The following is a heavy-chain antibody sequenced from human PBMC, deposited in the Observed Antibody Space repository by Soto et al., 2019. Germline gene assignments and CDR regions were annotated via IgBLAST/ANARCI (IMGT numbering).Heavy chain of an antibody. CDR3: ASREYYYDSSGYYYWFDP. CDR2: IYPGDSDT. Sequence: GESLKISCKGSGYSFTSYWIGWVRQMPGKGLEWMGIIYPGDSDTRYSPSFQGQVTISADKSISAAYLQWSSLKASDTAMYYCASREYYYDSSGYYYWFDPWGQGTLVTVSS. CDR1: GYSFTSYW. J-gene: IGHJ5*02. D-gene: IGHD3-22*01. V-gene: IGHV5-51*01.